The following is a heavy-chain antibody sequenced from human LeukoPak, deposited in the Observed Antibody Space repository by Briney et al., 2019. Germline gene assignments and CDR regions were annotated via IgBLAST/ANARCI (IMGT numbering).Heavy chain of an antibody. CDR3: ARDSGFGELVTYYFDY. CDR1: GFNFSNYG. D-gene: IGHD3-10*01. V-gene: IGHV3-33*01. J-gene: IGHJ4*02. CDR2: IWYDGNTK. Sequence: GRSLRLSCAASGFNFSNYGMHWVRQVPGTGLEWVAVIWYDGNTKYYANYVKGRFTVSRDSSKNTLYLQMNILRPEDTAIYYCARDSGFGELVTYYFDYWGQGTLVTVSS.